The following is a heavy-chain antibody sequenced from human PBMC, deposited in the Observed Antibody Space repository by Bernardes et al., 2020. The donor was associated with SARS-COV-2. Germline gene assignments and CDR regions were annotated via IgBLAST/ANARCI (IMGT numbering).Heavy chain of an antibody. Sequence: GGSLRLSCAGFGFSFSRFAMAWVRQAPGKGLEIVAGVDGSSENIFYASSVGGRFTISKDRSNNIVFLNMDSLTAADTGKYYCAKDFIVGDSLWYFDVWGRGTLVTVSS. CDR3: AKDFIVGDSLWYFDV. V-gene: IGHV3-23*01. CDR2: VDGSSENI. D-gene: IGHD4-17*01. J-gene: IGHJ2*01. CDR1: GFSFSRFA.